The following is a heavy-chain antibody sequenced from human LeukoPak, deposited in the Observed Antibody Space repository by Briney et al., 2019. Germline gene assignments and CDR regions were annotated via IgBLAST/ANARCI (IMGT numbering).Heavy chain of an antibody. CDR1: GFTFSNYA. V-gene: IGHV3-30-3*01. J-gene: IGHJ4*02. Sequence: GGSLRLSCAATGFTFSNYAIHWGRQAPGKGLEWVAFISDDGSRQHYADSVKGRFTISRDNSKNTLNLQMNSLRAEDTAVYYCVKDRTGTYTLNYWGQGTLVTVSS. CDR3: VKDRTGTYTLNY. D-gene: IGHD3-10*01. CDR2: ISDDGSRQ.